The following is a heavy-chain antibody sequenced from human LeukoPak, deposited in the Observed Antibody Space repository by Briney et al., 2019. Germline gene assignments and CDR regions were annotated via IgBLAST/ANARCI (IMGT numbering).Heavy chain of an antibody. CDR2: ILTSETT. CDR3: ARLRVSGSYLYYFDY. Sequence: SETLSLTCTVSNGSISSYHWSWVRQPPGKGLEWIGYILTSETTNYNPSLKSRLTISVDTSKNRFTLKLSSVTAADAAVYYCARLRVSGSYLYYFDYWGQGTLVTVSS. V-gene: IGHV4-4*09. J-gene: IGHJ4*02. D-gene: IGHD3-10*01. CDR1: NGSISSYH.